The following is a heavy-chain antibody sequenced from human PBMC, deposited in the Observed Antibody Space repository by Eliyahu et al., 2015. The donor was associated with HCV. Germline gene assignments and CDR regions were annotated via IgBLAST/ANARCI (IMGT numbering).Heavy chain of an antibody. CDR3: AKVRQDCSSTSCYYSDLLYYYYYGMDV. CDR1: GFPFSXYA. J-gene: IGHJ6*02. V-gene: IGHV3-23*01. Sequence: EVQLLESGGGLVQPGGSLRLSCAASGFPFSXYAXSWVRQXPGKGLEWVSAISGSGGSTYYADSVKGRFTISRDNSKNTLYLQMNSLRAEDTAVYYCAKVRQDCSSTSCYYSDLLYYYYYGMDVWGQGTTVTVSS. D-gene: IGHD2-2*01. CDR2: ISGSGGST.